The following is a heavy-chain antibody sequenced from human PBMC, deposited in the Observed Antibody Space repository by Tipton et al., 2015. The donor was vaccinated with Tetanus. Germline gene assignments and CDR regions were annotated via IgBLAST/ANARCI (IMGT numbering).Heavy chain of an antibody. Sequence: TLSLTCTVSDDPMSTGTSYWGWVRQPPGMALEWIGTVYYDGSPYYNSSLKSRLTISVDTSKRQFFLRLTSVTAADTAIYYCAKQADNWFDPWGQGTLVTVSS. V-gene: IGHV4-39*01. J-gene: IGHJ5*02. CDR3: AKQADNWFDP. CDR1: DDPMSTGTSY. CDR2: VYYDGSP.